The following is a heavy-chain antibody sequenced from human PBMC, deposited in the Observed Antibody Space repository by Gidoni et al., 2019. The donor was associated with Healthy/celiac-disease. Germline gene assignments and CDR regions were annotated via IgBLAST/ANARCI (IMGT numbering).Heavy chain of an antibody. J-gene: IGHJ6*02. CDR1: GYTFTSYY. D-gene: IGHD6-13*01. V-gene: IGHV1-46*01. CDR2: INPSGGST. CDR3: ARGRRIAAAGVHERYYYYYGMDV. Sequence: QVQLVQSGAEVKKPGASVKVSCKASGYTFTSYYMHWVRQAPGQGLEWMGIINPSGGSTSYAQKFQGRVTMTRDTSTSTVYMELSSLRSEDTAVYYCARGRRIAAAGVHERYYYYYGMDVWGQGTTVTVSS.